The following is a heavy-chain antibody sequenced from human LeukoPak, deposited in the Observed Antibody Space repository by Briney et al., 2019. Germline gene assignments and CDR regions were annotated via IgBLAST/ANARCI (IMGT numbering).Heavy chain of an antibody. V-gene: IGHV4-34*01. CDR3: ARKGYGSGTYPLGMDV. CDR2: INHSGST. CDR1: GESFSGYY. J-gene: IGHJ6*02. Sequence: SETLSLTCAVYGESFSGYYWSWIRQPPGKGLEWIGEINHSGSTNYNPSLKSQVNPSLKSRVTISVDTSGNEFSLKLSSVTAADTAVYYCARKGYGSGTYPLGMDVWGQGTTVTVSS. D-gene: IGHD3-10*01.